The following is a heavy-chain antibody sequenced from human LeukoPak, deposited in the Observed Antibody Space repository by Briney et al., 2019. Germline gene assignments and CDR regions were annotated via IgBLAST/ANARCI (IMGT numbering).Heavy chain of an antibody. D-gene: IGHD3-10*01. Sequence: PGGSLRLSCAASGFTFSTYGMHWVRQAPGKGLEWVAIISYDANDKYYADSVKGRFTTSRDNSKNTLYLQMNSLRAEDTAVYYCAKYFYGSGTYINYLDYWGQGTLVTVSS. CDR1: GFTFSTYG. CDR2: ISYDANDK. J-gene: IGHJ4*02. V-gene: IGHV3-30*18. CDR3: AKYFYGSGTYINYLDY.